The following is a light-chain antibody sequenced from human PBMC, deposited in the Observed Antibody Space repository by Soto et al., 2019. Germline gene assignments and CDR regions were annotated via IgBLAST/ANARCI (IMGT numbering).Light chain of an antibody. V-gene: IGKV3-11*01. Sequence: EIVLTQSPATLSLSPGERATLSCRASQSISSFLTWYQHKPGQAPRLLIYDASKRATGIPARFSGSGSGTYFTLTISSLEPEDFGVYYCQQRSNWYTCGQGTKLEIK. J-gene: IGKJ2*01. CDR3: QQRSNWYT. CDR2: DAS. CDR1: QSISSF.